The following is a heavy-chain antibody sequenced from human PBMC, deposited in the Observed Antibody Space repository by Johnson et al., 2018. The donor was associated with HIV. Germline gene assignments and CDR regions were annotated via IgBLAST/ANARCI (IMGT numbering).Heavy chain of an antibody. CDR1: GFTFSSYG. D-gene: IGHD3-10*01. Sequence: QLVESGRGVVQPGRSLRLSCAASGFTFSSYGMHWVRQAPGKGLEWVAVISYDGSNKYYADSVKGRFTISRDNSKNTLYLQMNSLRAEDTAVYYCAKCGDADAFDIWGQGTMVTVSS. V-gene: IGHV3-30*18. CDR3: AKCGDADAFDI. CDR2: ISYDGSNK. J-gene: IGHJ3*02.